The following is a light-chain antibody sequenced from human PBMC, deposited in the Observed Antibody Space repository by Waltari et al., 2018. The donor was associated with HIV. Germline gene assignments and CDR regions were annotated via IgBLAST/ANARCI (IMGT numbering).Light chain of an antibody. J-gene: IGKJ4*01. V-gene: IGKV3-15*01. CDR3: QQYNNWPPLT. CDR2: GAS. CDR1: QSVSSN. Sequence: EIVMTQSPATMSVSPGERATLSCRASQSVSSNLAWYRQKPGQAPRLLIYGASTRATGIPARFSGSGSGTELTLTISSLQSEYFAVYYCQQYNNWPPLTFGGGTKVEI.